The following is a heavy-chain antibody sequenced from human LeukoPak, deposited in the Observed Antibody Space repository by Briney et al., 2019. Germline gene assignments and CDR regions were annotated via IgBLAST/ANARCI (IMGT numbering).Heavy chain of an antibody. CDR2: IYTSGST. Sequence: PSETLSLTCTVSNASIATSSYYWGWIRQPPGKGLEWIGRIYTSGSTNYNPSLKSRVAISVDKSKNQFSLKLSSVTAADTAVYYCATGGSGYWYFDLWGRGTLVTVSS. J-gene: IGHJ2*01. CDR3: ATGGSGYWYFDL. CDR1: NASIATSSYY. V-gene: IGHV4-61*05. D-gene: IGHD2-8*02.